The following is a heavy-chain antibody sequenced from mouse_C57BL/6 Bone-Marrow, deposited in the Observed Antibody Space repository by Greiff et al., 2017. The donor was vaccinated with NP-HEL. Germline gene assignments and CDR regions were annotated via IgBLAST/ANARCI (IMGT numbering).Heavy chain of an antibody. CDR2: TFYSGIT. D-gene: IGHD1-1*01. V-gene: IGHV3-3*01. CDR3: ARDPNSITTVVATDYAMDY. Sequence: VQLKESGPSLVRPSQTLSLTCTVTGFSINSDCYWIWIRQFPGNKLEYIGYTFYSGITYYNPSLESRTYITRDTSKNQFSLKLSSVTTEDTATYYCARDPNSITTVVATDYAMDYWGQGTSVTVSS. CDR1: GFSINSDCY. J-gene: IGHJ4*01.